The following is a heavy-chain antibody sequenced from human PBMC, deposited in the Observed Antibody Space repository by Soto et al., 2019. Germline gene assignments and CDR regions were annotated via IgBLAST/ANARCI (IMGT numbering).Heavy chain of an antibody. CDR2: INPNSGGT. J-gene: IGHJ4*02. CDR1: GYTFTGYY. Sequence: ASVKVSCKASGYTFTGYYMHWVRPAPGQGLEWMGWINPNSGGTNYAQKFQGWVTMTRDTSISTAYMELSRLRSDDTAVYYCARGYSGYDGHFDYWGQGTLVTVSS. V-gene: IGHV1-2*04. CDR3: ARGYSGYDGHFDY. D-gene: IGHD5-12*01.